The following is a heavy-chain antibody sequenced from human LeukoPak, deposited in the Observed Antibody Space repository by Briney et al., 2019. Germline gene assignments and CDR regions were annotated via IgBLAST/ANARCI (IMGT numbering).Heavy chain of an antibody. CDR2: IYPGDSDT. J-gene: IGHJ4*02. CDR1: YW. D-gene: IGHD6-6*01. Sequence: YWSWIRQPPGKGLEWMGIIYPGDSDTRYSPSFQGQVTISADKSISTAYLQWSSLKASDTAMYYCARLPYSSSSPFDYWGQGTLVTVSS. V-gene: IGHV5-51*01. CDR3: ARLPYSSSSPFDY.